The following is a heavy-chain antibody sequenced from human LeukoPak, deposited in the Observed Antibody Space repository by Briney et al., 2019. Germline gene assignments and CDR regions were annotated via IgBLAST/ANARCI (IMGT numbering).Heavy chain of an antibody. CDR1: DYTFSSYG. CDR3: ARGSYFDY. V-gene: IGHV1-18*01. Sequence: ASVKVSCKASDYTFSSYGISWVRQAPGQGLEWMGWISSYNGNTNYAQKLQGRVTMTTDTSTNTAYMDLRSLRSDDTAVYYCARGSYFDYWGQGTLVTVSS. CDR2: ISSYNGNT. J-gene: IGHJ4*02.